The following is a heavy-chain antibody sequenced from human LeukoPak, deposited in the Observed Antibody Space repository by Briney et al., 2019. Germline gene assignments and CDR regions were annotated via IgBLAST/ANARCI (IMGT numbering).Heavy chain of an antibody. V-gene: IGHV3-30*18. D-gene: IGHD6-19*01. CDR3: AKETYSSGWYPYFDY. CDR2: ISYDGSNK. Sequence: GRSLRLSWAASGFTFSSYGMHWVRQAPGKGLGWVAVISYDGSNKYYADSVKGRFTISRDNSKNTLFLQMNSLRAEDTAVYYCAKETYSSGWYPYFDYWGQGTLVTVSS. J-gene: IGHJ4*02. CDR1: GFTFSSYG.